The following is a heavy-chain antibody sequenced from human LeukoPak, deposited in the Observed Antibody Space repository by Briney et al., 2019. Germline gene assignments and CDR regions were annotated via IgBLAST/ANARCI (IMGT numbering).Heavy chain of an antibody. D-gene: IGHD3-10*01. V-gene: IGHV3-66*04. CDR3: ARRRGITPNWFDP. J-gene: IGHJ5*02. CDR1: GFTVSSNY. CDR2: IYSGGST. Sequence: PGGSLRLSCAASGFTVSSNYMSWVRQAPGKGLEWVSVIYSGGSTYYADSVKGRFTISRDNSKNTLYLQMNSLRAEDTAVYYCARRRGITPNWFDPWGQGTLVTVSS.